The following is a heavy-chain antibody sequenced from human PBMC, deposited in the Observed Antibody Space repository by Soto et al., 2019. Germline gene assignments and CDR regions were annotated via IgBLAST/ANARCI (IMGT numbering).Heavy chain of an antibody. Sequence: SETLSLTCAVYGGSFSGYSLTWIRQPPGTGLEWVGEINHSGSTNYNPSLKSRVTISVDRSKNQFSLKLSSVTAADTAVYYCARGQVVAVQHWGQGTLVTVSS. D-gene: IGHD2-15*01. J-gene: IGHJ1*01. CDR2: INHSGST. CDR3: ARGQVVAVQH. V-gene: IGHV4-34*01. CDR1: GGSFSGYS.